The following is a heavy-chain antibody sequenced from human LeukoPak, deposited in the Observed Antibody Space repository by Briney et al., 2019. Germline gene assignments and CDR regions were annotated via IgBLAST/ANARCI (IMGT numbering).Heavy chain of an antibody. V-gene: IGHV3-11*01. CDR3: ARETYYYDSSGQTAPDY. J-gene: IGHJ4*02. CDR1: GFTFSDYY. D-gene: IGHD3-22*01. Sequence: PGGSLRLSCAASGFTFSDYYMSWIRQAPGKGLEWVSYISSSGSTIYYADSVKGRFTISRDNAKNSLYLQMNSLRAEDTAAYYCARETYYYDSSGQTAPDYWGQGTLVTVSS. CDR2: ISSSGSTI.